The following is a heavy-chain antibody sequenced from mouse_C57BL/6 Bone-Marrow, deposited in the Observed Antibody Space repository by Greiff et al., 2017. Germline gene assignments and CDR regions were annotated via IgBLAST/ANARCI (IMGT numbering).Heavy chain of an antibody. J-gene: IGHJ1*03. CDR3: VYGSSHWYFDV. CDR2: INPSSGYT. V-gene: IGHV1-4*01. CDR1: GYTFTSYT. D-gene: IGHD1-1*01. Sequence: QVQLQQSGAELARPGASVKMSCKASGYTFTSYTMHWVKQRPGQGLEWIGYINPSSGYTKYNQKFKDKATLTADKSSSTAYMRLSSLTSEDSAVYYCVYGSSHWYFDVWGTGTTVTVSS.